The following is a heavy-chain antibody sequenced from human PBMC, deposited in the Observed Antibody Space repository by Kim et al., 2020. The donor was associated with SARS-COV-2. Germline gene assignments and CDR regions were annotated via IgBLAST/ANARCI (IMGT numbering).Heavy chain of an antibody. Sequence: GGSLRLSCAASGFTFSSYGMHWVRQAPGKGLEWVAVIWYDGSNRYYADSVKGRFTISRDNSKNTLYLQMNSLRAEDTAVYYCARPHFDFWSGALDYWGQGTLVTVSS. V-gene: IGHV3-33*01. CDR3: ARPHFDFWSGALDY. D-gene: IGHD3-3*01. J-gene: IGHJ4*02. CDR2: IWYDGSNR. CDR1: GFTFSSYG.